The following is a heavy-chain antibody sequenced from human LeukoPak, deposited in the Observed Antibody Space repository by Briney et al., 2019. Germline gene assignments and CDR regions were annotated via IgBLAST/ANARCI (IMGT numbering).Heavy chain of an antibody. CDR1: GGSISSGGYY. CDR3: AASPIGVRGVIDD. V-gene: IGHV4-31*03. CDR2: IYYSGST. D-gene: IGHD3-10*01. J-gene: IGHJ4*02. Sequence: PSETLSLTYTVSGGSISSGGYYWSWIRQHPGKGLEWIGYIYYSGSTYYNPSLKSRVTISVDTSKNQFSLKLSSVTAADTAVYYCAASPIGVRGVIDDWGQGTLVTVSS.